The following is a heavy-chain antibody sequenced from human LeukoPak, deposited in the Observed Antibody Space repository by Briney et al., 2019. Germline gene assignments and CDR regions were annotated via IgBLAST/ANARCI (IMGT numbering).Heavy chain of an antibody. J-gene: IGHJ4*02. V-gene: IGHV1-69*04. CDR2: IIPILGIA. Sequence: GASVKVSCKASGGTFSSYAISWVRQAPGQGLEWMGRIIPILGIANYAQKFQGRVTITADKSTRTAYMELSSLRSEDTAVYYCARGTQPDLYYFDYWGQGTLVTVSS. CDR1: GGTFSSYA. CDR3: ARGTQPDLYYFDY.